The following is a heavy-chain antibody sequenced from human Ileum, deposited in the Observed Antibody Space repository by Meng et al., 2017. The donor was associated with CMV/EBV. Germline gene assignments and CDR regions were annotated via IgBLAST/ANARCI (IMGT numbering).Heavy chain of an antibody. CDR1: GFTCSGYV. V-gene: IGHV3-23*03. CDR2: IYAGASGT. D-gene: IGHD4-11*01. Sequence: LSCVGSGFTCSGYVMSWVRQAPGKGLEWVSVIYAGASGTYYAESVKGRFTISRDNSKNTLYLQMKSLRAEDTAVYYCAKGYSEMDYWGQGTLVTVSS. CDR3: AKGYSEMDY. J-gene: IGHJ4*02.